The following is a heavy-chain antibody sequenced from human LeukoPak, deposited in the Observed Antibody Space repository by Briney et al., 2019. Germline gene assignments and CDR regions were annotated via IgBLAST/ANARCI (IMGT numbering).Heavy chain of an antibody. D-gene: IGHD3-10*01. V-gene: IGHV3-7*01. CDR3: GRWGVNAGLDR. J-gene: IGHJ5*02. CDR1: RFTFSDYL. Sequence: GGSLRLSCAASRFTFSDYLMGLVRQAPGKGLEWVANIWPDGSDKYHVDSVRGRFTISRDNAQNSLNLQMNSLRAEDSGVYYCGRWGVNAGLDRWGQGTLVIVSS. CDR2: IWPDGSDK.